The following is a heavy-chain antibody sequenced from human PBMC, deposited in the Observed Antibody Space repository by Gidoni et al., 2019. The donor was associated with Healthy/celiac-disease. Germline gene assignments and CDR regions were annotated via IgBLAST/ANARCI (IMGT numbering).Heavy chain of an antibody. CDR2: ISGSGGGT. CDR1: GFTFSSYA. J-gene: IGHJ2*01. CDR3: AKDQDDSSGDSFDL. D-gene: IGHD3-22*01. V-gene: IGHV3-23*01. Sequence: EVQLLESGGGLVQPGGSLRLSCAASGFTFSSYAMSWVRRAPGMGLACVSAISGSGGGTYYADSMKGRFTISRDNSKSTLYLQMNSLRAEDTAVYYCAKDQDDSSGDSFDLWGRGTLVTVSS.